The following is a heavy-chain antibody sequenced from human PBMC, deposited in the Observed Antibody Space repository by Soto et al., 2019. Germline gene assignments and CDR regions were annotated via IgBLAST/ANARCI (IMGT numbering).Heavy chain of an antibody. CDR2: IWYDGSKK. Sequence: QVQLVESGGGVVQPGTSLRLSCEASGFTFSGFGMHWVRQAPGKGLEWVAVIWYDGSKKYYADCVKGRFTISRDNSKNALNRQRNSLRAEDTAVYYCARGRGGSYGGNSAHFDIWGQGTLVTVSS. D-gene: IGHD4-17*01. CDR1: GFTFSGFG. V-gene: IGHV3-33*01. CDR3: ARGRGGSYGGNSAHFDI. J-gene: IGHJ3*02.